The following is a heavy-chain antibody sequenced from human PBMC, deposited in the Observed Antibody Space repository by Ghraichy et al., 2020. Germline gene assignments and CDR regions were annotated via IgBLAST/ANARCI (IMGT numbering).Heavy chain of an antibody. J-gene: IGHJ4*02. Sequence: SETRSLTCTVSGGSISGDYWSWIRQPPGKGLEWIGYIYYRGSINYNPSLTGRVTISVDTSKNQFSLKLSSVTAADTAVYYCARGRRGGFYYYFDYWGQGTLVTVSS. CDR2: IYYRGSI. V-gene: IGHV4-59*01. D-gene: IGHD3-22*01. CDR1: GGSISGDY. CDR3: ARGRRGGFYYYFDY.